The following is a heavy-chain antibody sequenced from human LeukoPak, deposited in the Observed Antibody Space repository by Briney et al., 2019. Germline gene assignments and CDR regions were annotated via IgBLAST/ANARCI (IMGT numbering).Heavy chain of an antibody. CDR3: ARVSYRGSSWYENAFDI. Sequence: GGSLRLSCAASGFTFDDYGMSWIRQARGKGLEWVSGINWNGGSTGYADSVKGRFTISRDNAKNSLYLQMNSLRAEDTALYYCARVSYRGSSWYENAFDIWGQGTMVTVSS. V-gene: IGHV3-20*04. J-gene: IGHJ3*02. CDR2: INWNGGST. D-gene: IGHD6-13*01. CDR1: GFTFDDYG.